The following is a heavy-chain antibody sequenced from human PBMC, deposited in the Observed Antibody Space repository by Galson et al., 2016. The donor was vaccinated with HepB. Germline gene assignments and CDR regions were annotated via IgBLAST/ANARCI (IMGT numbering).Heavy chain of an antibody. CDR2: IYDSGST. CDR3: ARFPSYCGGVSCSYDDDDY. J-gene: IGHJ4*02. Sequence: ETLSLTCAVSGGSVKNYAWSWIRQTPGRGLEWIGYIYDSGSTNHNPSLKRRVTMSVDTSKNQFSLKLSSVTAADTAVYYCARFPSYCGGVSCSYDDDDYWGQGTLVTVSS. D-gene: IGHD2-15*01. CDR1: GGSVKNYA. V-gene: IGHV4-59*02.